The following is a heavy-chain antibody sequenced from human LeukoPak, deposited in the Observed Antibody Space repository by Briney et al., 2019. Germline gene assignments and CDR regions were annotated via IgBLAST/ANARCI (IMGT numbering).Heavy chain of an antibody. V-gene: IGHV3-7*01. J-gene: IGHJ4*02. CDR1: GGTFSNYW. D-gene: IGHD3-3*01. CDR2: IKQDGSEK. CDR3: ARDRKTDFWSGYYTNYFDY. Sequence: PGGSLRLSCAVSGGTFSNYWMSWVRQAPGKGLEWVAPIKQDGSEKYYADSVKGGFTISRDNAQNSLYLQMDSLRAEDTAVYYCARDRKTDFWSGYYTNYFDYWGQGTLVTVSS.